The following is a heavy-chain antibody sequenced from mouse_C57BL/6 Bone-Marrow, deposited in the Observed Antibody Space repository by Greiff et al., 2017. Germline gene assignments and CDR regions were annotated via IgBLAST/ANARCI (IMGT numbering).Heavy chain of an antibody. CDR3: ARSRAYYDYDGTWFAY. CDR1: GYTFTSYW. J-gene: IGHJ3*01. V-gene: IGHV1-59*01. Sequence: QVQLQQPGAELVRPGTSVKLSCKASGYTFTSYWMHWVKQRPGQGLEWIGVIDPSDSYTNYNQKFKGKATLTVDTSSSTAYMQLRRLTSEDSAVYYCARSRAYYDYDGTWFAYWGQGTLVTVSA. CDR2: IDPSDSYT. D-gene: IGHD2-4*01.